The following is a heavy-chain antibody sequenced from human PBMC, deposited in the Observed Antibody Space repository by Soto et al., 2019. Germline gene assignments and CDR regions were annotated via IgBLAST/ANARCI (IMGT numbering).Heavy chain of an antibody. CDR2: ISTSRGNT. CDR3: ARDRTNFLDY. V-gene: IGHV1-18*03. Sequence: QVQLVQSGSEVEKPGASVKVSCKASGYTFTDHSLSWARLAPGHGLEWMGWISTSRGNTNFAQKFQGRLTLTTDTSTNTAYMELKSLRSDDMAVYYCARDRTNFLDYWGQGILVTVSS. J-gene: IGHJ4*02. CDR1: GYTFTDHS. D-gene: IGHD2-8*01.